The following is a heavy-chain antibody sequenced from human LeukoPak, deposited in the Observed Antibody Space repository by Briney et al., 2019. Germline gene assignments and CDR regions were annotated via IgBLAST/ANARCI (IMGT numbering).Heavy chain of an antibody. Sequence: GGSLRLSCAASGFTFSSYAMHWVRQAPGKGLEWVAVISYDGSNKYYADSVKGRFTISRDNSKNTLYLQMNSLRAEDTAVYYCARGYVRGWYEVGGIDYWGQGTLVTVSS. CDR3: ARGYVRGWYEVGGIDY. V-gene: IGHV3-30-3*01. CDR1: GFTFSSYA. D-gene: IGHD6-19*01. CDR2: ISYDGSNK. J-gene: IGHJ4*02.